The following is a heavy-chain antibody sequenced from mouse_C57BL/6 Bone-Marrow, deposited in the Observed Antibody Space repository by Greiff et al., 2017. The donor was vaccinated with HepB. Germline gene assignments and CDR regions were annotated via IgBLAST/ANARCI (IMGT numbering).Heavy chain of an antibody. D-gene: IGHD1-1*01. V-gene: IGHV1-64*01. CDR1: GYTFTSYW. CDR2: IHPISGST. Sequence: VQLQQPGAELVKPGASVKLTCKASGYTFTSYWMHWVKQRPGQGLEWIGMIHPISGSTNYNEKFKSKATLTVDKSSSTAYMQLSSLTSEDSAVYYCPITTVVADYFDYWGQGTTLTVSS. J-gene: IGHJ2*01. CDR3: PITTVVADYFDY.